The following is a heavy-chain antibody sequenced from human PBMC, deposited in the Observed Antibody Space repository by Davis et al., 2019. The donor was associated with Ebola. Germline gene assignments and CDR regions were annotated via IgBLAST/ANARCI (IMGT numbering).Heavy chain of an antibody. V-gene: IGHV3-33*01. CDR3: AREGIVPAAIYYYMDV. Sequence: GESLKISCAASGFSFFSYGMHWVRQAPGKGLEWVAMIWYDGGNEYYAESVKGRFTISRDNSKNTLYLQMNSLRAEDTAVYYCAREGIVPAAIYYYMDVWGKGTTVTVSS. CDR2: IWYDGGNE. J-gene: IGHJ6*03. CDR1: GFSFFSYG. D-gene: IGHD2-2*01.